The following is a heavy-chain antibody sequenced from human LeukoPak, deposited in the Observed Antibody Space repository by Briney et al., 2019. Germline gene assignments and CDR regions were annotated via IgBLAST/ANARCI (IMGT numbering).Heavy chain of an antibody. CDR3: ARSAEGIAAADHYYYYYMDV. CDR1: GGTFRSYA. D-gene: IGHD6-13*01. Sequence: SVKVSCKASGGTFRSYAISWVRQAPGQGLEWKGGIIPIFGTANYAQKFQGRVTITTDESTSTAYMELSSLRSEDTAVYYCARSAEGIAAADHYYYYYMDVWGKGTTVTVSS. V-gene: IGHV1-69*05. J-gene: IGHJ6*03. CDR2: IIPIFGTA.